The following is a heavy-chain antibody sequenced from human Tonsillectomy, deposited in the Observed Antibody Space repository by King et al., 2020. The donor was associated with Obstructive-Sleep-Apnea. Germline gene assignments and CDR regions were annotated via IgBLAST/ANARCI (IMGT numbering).Heavy chain of an antibody. CDR1: GYSFTSYW. Sequence: VQLVESGAEVKKPGESLKISCKGSGYSFTSYWIGWVRQMPGKSLEWMGIIYPGDSDNRYSPSFQGQVTISADKSISTAYLPWSSLKASDTAMYYCARRIDRGRCGGDCYPDYWGQGTLVTVSS. V-gene: IGHV5-51*01. D-gene: IGHD2-21*02. CDR3: ARRIDRGRCGGDCYPDY. CDR2: IYPGDSDN. J-gene: IGHJ4*02.